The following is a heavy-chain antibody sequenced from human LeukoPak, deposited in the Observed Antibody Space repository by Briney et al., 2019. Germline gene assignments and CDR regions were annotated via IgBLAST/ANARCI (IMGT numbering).Heavy chain of an antibody. V-gene: IGHV1-18*01. CDR3: ARGLGIYGVVMTTPFDY. Sequence: ASVKVSCKASGYTFTNYGISWVRQAPGRGLEWMGWISAYNGNTNYAQKLQGRVTMTRDTSTSTAYMDLRSLRSDDTAVYYCARGLGIYGVVMTTPFDYWGQGTLVTVSS. J-gene: IGHJ4*02. CDR1: GYTFTNYG. CDR2: ISAYNGNT. D-gene: IGHD3-3*01.